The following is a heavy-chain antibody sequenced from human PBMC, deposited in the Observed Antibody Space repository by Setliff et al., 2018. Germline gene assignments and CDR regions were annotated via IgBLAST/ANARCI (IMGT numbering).Heavy chain of an antibody. CDR1: GYTFTGYA. V-gene: IGHV1-3*01. CDR3: ARDVFPYHYEGAFDI. D-gene: IGHD3-22*01. J-gene: IGHJ3*02. Sequence: ASVKVSCKASGYTFTGYAMHWVRQAPGQRLEWMGWINAGNGNTKYSQKFQGRVTITRDTSASTAYMELSSLRSEDTAVYYCARDVFPYHYEGAFDIWGQGTMVTVSS. CDR2: INAGNGNT.